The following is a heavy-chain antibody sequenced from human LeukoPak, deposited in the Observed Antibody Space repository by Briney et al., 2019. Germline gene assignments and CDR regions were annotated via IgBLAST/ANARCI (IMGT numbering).Heavy chain of an antibody. CDR3: ARHSIQLWSMYYFDY. D-gene: IGHD5-18*01. Sequence: GRSLRLSCAASGFTFDDYAMHWVRQAPGKGLEWVSGISWNSGSIGYADSVKGRFTISRDNAKNSLYLQMNSLRAEDTALYYCARHSIQLWSMYYFDYWGQGTLVTVSS. V-gene: IGHV3-9*01. CDR2: ISWNSGSI. CDR1: GFTFDDYA. J-gene: IGHJ4*02.